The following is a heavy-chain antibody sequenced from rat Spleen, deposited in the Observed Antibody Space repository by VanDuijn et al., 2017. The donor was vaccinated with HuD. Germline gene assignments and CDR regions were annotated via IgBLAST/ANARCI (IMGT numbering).Heavy chain of an antibody. V-gene: IGHV5-22*01. J-gene: IGHJ2*01. CDR1: GFTFSDYY. Sequence: EVQLVESGGDSVQPGRSMNLSCAASGFTFSDYYMAWVRQAPKKGLEWVASIHYEGSSTYYGDSVRGRFTISRDDAKSTLSLQMDSLRSEDTATYYCARRHYGYTDYFDYWGQGVMVTVSS. D-gene: IGHD1-9*01. CDR3: ARRHYGYTDYFDY. CDR2: IHYEGSST.